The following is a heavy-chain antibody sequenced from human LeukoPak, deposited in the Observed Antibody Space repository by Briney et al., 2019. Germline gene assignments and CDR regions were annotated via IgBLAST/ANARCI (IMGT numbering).Heavy chain of an antibody. D-gene: IGHD1-1*01. CDR3: AKALVREQLGSCDY. CDR2: ISGSGVST. CDR1: GFTFRTYA. V-gene: IGHV3-23*01. J-gene: IGHJ4*02. Sequence: GGSLRLSCAASGFTFRTYAMNWVRQAPGKGLEWVSTISGSGVSTYYADSVKGRFTISRDNSKNTLSLQMNSLRADDTAVYYCAKALVREQLGSCDYWGQGTLVTVSS.